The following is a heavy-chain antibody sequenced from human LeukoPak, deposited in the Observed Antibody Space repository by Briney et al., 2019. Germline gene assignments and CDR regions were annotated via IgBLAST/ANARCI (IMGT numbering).Heavy chain of an antibody. CDR3: SRTIGLAAAAGTQFDS. J-gene: IGHJ4*02. CDR1: GDNVSSNSAA. CDR2: TYYRSKWYN. D-gene: IGHD6-13*01. V-gene: IGHV6-1*01. Sequence: SQTLSLTCAISGDNVSSNSAAWNRIRQSPSRGLEWLGRTYYRSKWYNGYAVSVKSRITIKPDTSKNQFSLQLNSVTPEDTAVYYCSRTIGLAAAAGTQFDSWGQGTLVTVSS.